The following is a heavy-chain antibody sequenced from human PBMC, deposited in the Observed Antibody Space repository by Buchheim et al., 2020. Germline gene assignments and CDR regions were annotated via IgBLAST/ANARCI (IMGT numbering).Heavy chain of an antibody. V-gene: IGHV3-23*01. CDR3: AKVEVLLWFGEYPTGGMDV. CDR2: ISGSGGST. Sequence: EVQLLESGGGLVQPGGSLRLSCAASGFTFRSYAMSWVRQAPGKGLEWVSAISGSGGSTYYADSVKGRFTISRDNSKNTLYLQMNSLRAEDTAVYYCAKVEVLLWFGEYPTGGMDVWGQGTT. CDR1: GFTFRSYA. J-gene: IGHJ6*02. D-gene: IGHD3-10*01.